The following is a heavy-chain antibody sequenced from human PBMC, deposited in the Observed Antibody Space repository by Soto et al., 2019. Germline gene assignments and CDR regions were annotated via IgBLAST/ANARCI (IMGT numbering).Heavy chain of an antibody. V-gene: IGHV3-74*03. Sequence: EVQLVESGGVLVQPGGSLRLSCVGSGLSFSGYWMHWVRQVAGKVLVWVSRIKSDGSSTTYADSVRGRFTISRDDAKNTLYLQMDSLRADDTAVYYCTRSDYFDYWGQGTLVTVSS. CDR2: IKSDGSST. CDR1: GLSFSGYW. J-gene: IGHJ4*02. CDR3: TRSDYFDY.